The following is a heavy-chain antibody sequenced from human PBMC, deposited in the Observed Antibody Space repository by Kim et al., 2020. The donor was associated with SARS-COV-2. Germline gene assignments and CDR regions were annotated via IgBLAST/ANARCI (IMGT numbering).Heavy chain of an antibody. Sequence: SETLSLTCTVSGGSVSSGSYYWSWIRQPPGKGLEWIGYIYYSGSTNYNPSLKSRVTISVDTSKNQFSLKLSSVTAADTAVYYCARGRQRGHFMKWLYYF. CDR2: IYYSGST. J-gene: IGHJ4*01. CDR3: ARGRQRGHFMKWLYYF. CDR1: GGSVSSGSYY. V-gene: IGHV4-61*01. D-gene: IGHD3-22*01.